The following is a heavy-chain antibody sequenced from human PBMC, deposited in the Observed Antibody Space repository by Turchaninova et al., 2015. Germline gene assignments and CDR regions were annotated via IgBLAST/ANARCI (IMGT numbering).Heavy chain of an antibody. CDR1: KFTLNFHD. CDR2: VPSVGKKL. CDR3: ARDVSRASCDYMDV. Sequence: QVQLVESGGGVVQPGRSLRLSCAAPKFTLNFHDVCWVRQAPGRGLEWVAFVPSVGKKLNKKDYLGGRFSISRDNSNNLVYLQMNSLRPDDSALYYCARDVSRASCDYMDVWGEGTTVTVSS. V-gene: IGHV3-30*04. J-gene: IGHJ6*03. D-gene: IGHD2-8*01.